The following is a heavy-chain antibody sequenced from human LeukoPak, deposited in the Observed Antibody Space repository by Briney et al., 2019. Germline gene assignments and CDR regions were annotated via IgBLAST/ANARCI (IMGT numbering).Heavy chain of an antibody. Sequence: GGSLRLSCAASGFTFSSYGMSWVRQAPGKGLEWVSAISGRGGSTYYADSVKGRFTISRDNSKNTLYLQMNSLRAEDTAVYYCARVLSGRGSLYSYYYYMDVWGKGTTVTISS. CDR3: ARVLSGRGSLYSYYYYMDV. CDR1: GFTFSSYG. J-gene: IGHJ6*03. CDR2: ISGRGGST. D-gene: IGHD3-10*01. V-gene: IGHV3-23*01.